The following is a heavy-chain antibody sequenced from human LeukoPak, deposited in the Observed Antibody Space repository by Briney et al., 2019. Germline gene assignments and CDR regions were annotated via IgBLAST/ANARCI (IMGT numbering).Heavy chain of an antibody. V-gene: IGHV3-23*01. CDR1: GFTFSSYA. Sequence: GGSLRLSCAASGFTFSSYAMSWARQAPGKGLEWVSAISGSGGSTYYADSVKGRFTISRDNSKNTLYLQMNSLRAEDTAVYYCAKKGFGELVIDYWGQGTLVTVSS. CDR2: ISGSGGST. CDR3: AKKGFGELVIDY. D-gene: IGHD3-10*01. J-gene: IGHJ4*02.